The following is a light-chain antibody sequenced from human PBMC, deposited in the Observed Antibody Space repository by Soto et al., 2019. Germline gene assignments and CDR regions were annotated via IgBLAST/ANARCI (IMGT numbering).Light chain of an antibody. Sequence: QSVRTQPASVSGSPGQSITISCTGTSSDVGGYNYVSWYQQHPGKAPKLMIFEVSNRPSGISIRFSGSKSGNTASLTISGLQTEDEADYYCSSYTNNSPYVFGTGTKVTVL. CDR3: SSYTNNSPYV. J-gene: IGLJ1*01. CDR1: SSDVGGYNY. V-gene: IGLV2-14*01. CDR2: EVS.